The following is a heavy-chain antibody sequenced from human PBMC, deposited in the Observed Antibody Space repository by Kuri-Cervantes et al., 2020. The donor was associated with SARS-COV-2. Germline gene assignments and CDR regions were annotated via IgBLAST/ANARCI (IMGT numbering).Heavy chain of an antibody. D-gene: IGHD2-21*01. V-gene: IGHV3-23*01. CDR3: AKGDRIVEGPYTHHMDV. CDR1: GCPFSNYV. CDR2: ITGPGTTT. J-gene: IGHJ6*02. Sequence: GESLKISCAGSGCPFSNYVMSWVRQAPGKGLEWVSSITGPGTTTFYADSVKGRLTISRDNSKNKMYLQLNSLRDEDTAVYYCAKGDRIVEGPYTHHMDVWGQGTTVTVSS.